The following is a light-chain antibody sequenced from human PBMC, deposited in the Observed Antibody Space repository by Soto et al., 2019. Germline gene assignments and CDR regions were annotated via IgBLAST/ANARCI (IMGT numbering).Light chain of an antibody. J-gene: IGLJ2*01. Sequence: QLVLTQPPSLSVTPGQRVSISCSGSDSNIGSNSVHWYRQRPGTAPNLVIHTNNQRPSGVPDRFSGSKSGTSASLVISGLRSEDEADYYCAAWDDSLGGLVVFGGGTKLTVL. CDR1: DSNIGSNS. CDR2: TNN. V-gene: IGLV1-47*01. CDR3: AAWDDSLGGLVV.